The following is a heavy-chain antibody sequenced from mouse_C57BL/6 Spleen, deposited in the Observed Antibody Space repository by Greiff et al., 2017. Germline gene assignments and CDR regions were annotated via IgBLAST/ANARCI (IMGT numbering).Heavy chain of an antibody. CDR1: GFTFSSYA. CDR2: ISDGGSYT. Sequence: EVQVVESGGGLVKPGGSLKLSCAASGFTFSSYAMSWVRQTPEKRLEWVATISDGGSYTYYPDNVKGRFTISRNNANNNLCLQMSHVKSEDTAMYYCERGSGGFAYWGQGTLVTVAA. J-gene: IGHJ3*01. V-gene: IGHV5-4*01. CDR3: ERGSGGFAY.